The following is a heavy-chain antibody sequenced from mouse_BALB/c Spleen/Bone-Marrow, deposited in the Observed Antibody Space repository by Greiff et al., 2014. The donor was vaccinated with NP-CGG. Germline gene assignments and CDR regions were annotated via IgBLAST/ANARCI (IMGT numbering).Heavy chain of an antibody. J-gene: IGHJ3*01. CDR2: IWAGGST. CDR3: ARGGSSRAWFAY. CDR1: EFSLTSYG. Sequence: QVQLNQSGPGLVAPSQSLSITCTVSEFSLTSYGVHWVRQPPGKGLEWLGVIWAGGSTNYNSALMSRLSISKDNSKSQVFLKMNSLQTDDTAMYYCARGGSSRAWFAYWGQGTLVTVSA. D-gene: IGHD1-1*01. V-gene: IGHV2-9*02.